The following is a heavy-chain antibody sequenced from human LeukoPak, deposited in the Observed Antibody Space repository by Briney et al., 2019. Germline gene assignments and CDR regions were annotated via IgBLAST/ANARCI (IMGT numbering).Heavy chain of an antibody. CDR1: GFSFSSQW. J-gene: IGHJ6*02. Sequence: GSLRPPFVAPGFSFSSQWMRWVRPLSREGPEGGGNVNHDGREKYYVDSVKGRFTISRDNGKNSLYLQTNNLRAEDTAVYHCARVVLIGVVMPLYAMDVWGQGTTVTVS. D-gene: IGHD3-3*01. CDR2: VNHDGREK. CDR3: ARVVLIGVVMPLYAMDV. V-gene: IGHV3-7*03.